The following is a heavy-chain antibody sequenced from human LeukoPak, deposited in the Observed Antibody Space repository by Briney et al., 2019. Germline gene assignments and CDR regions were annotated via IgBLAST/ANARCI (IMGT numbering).Heavy chain of an antibody. J-gene: IGHJ4*02. Sequence: GASVKVSXKASGYTFSNHGITWVRKAPGQGLEWIGWISGYNGNTESAQKFQGRLAMTRDTSTSTAYMELGSLTSEDTALYYCARGRVRFGEFSDAFDSWGQGTLITVSS. CDR2: ISGYNGNT. V-gene: IGHV1-18*04. D-gene: IGHD3-10*01. CDR1: GYTFSNHG. CDR3: ARGRVRFGEFSDAFDS.